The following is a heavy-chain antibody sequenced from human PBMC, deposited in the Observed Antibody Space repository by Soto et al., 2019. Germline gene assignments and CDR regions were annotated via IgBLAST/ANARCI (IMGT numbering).Heavy chain of an antibody. J-gene: IGHJ5*02. CDR3: ARDDNGLDP. V-gene: IGHV3-30-3*01. D-gene: IGHD1-1*01. CDR1: GFTFSSYA. Sequence: QVQLVESGGGVVQPGRSLRLSCAASGFTFSSYAMHWVRQAPGKGLEWVAVISYDGSNKYYADSVKGRFTISRDNSKNTLYLQMNSLRAADTAVYYCARDDNGLDPWGQGTLVTVSS. CDR2: ISYDGSNK.